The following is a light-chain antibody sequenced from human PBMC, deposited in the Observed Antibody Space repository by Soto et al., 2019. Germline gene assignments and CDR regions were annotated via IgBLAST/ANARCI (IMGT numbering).Light chain of an antibody. Sequence: EIVLTQSPATLSVSPGEIATISCRSSQRIGSNLAWYQQKPGQAPRLLIYGASTRATGISARFSGSGSGTEFTPTISSLQSEDFAVYYCHQYDNWPPYTFGQGTKLEIK. CDR1: QRIGSN. CDR3: HQYDNWPPYT. V-gene: IGKV3-15*01. CDR2: GAS. J-gene: IGKJ2*01.